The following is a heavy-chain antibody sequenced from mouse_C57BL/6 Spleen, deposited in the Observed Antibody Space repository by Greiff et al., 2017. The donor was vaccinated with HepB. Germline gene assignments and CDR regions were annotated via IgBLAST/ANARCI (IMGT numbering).Heavy chain of an antibody. CDR2: IHPNSGST. Sequence: QVQLQQPGAELVKPGASVKLSCKASGHTFTSYWMHWVKQRPGQGLEWIGMIHPNSGSTNYNEKFKSKATLTVDKSSSTAYMQLSSLTSEDSAVYYCARSGDYYAMDYWGQGTSVTVSS. CDR3: ARSGDYYAMDY. CDR1: GHTFTSYW. V-gene: IGHV1-64*01. J-gene: IGHJ4*01.